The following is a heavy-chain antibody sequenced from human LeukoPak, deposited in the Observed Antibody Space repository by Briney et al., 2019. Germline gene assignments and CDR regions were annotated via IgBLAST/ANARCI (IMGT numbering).Heavy chain of an antibody. CDR2: ISSSSSYI. D-gene: IGHD2-15*01. J-gene: IGHJ4*02. Sequence: GRSLRLSCAASGFTFSSYSMDWVRQAPGKGLEWVSSISSSSSYIYYADSVKGRFTISRDNAKNSLYLQMNSLRAEDTAVYYCARAFSGYCSGGSCYDGYYFDYWGQGTLVTVSS. CDR3: ARAFSGYCSGGSCYDGYYFDY. V-gene: IGHV3-21*01. CDR1: GFTFSSYS.